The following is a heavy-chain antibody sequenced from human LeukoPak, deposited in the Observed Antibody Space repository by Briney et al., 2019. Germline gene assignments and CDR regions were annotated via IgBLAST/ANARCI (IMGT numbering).Heavy chain of an antibody. J-gene: IGHJ4*02. CDR3: ARLGYCSGGSCSWDYFVY. Sequence: SVNVSCTASGGTFSSYAISWVRQAPGQGIEWMGRIIPIFGIANYAQKFQGRVTITADKSTSTAYMELSSLRSEDTAVYYCARLGYCSGGSCSWDYFVYWGQGTLVTVSS. CDR2: IIPIFGIA. CDR1: GGTFSSYA. D-gene: IGHD2-15*01. V-gene: IGHV1-69*04.